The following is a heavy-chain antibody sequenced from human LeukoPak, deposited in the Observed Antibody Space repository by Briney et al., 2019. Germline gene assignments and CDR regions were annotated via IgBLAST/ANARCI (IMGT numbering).Heavy chain of an antibody. Sequence: GGSLRLSCAASGFTFSKYWMLWVRQAPGKGLESVSRINTDGTVTTYADSVKGRFTVSRDKADNTMFLQMNSVRDEDTAVYYCATKQWLAPPPDSWGQGTPVTVSS. J-gene: IGHJ4*02. CDR3: ATKQWLAPPPDS. CDR1: GFTFSKYW. V-gene: IGHV3-74*01. CDR2: INTDGTVT. D-gene: IGHD6-19*01.